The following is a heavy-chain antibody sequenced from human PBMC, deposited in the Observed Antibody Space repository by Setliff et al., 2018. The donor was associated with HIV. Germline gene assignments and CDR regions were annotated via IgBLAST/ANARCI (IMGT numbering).Heavy chain of an antibody. D-gene: IGHD2-15*01. Sequence: QSGGSLRLSCTGSGFTFSDYNMNWVRQTPGKGLEWISYISGTTNTIYYADSVKGRFTISRDNSKNSLYLQMSSLRDEDTAVYYCARDFRIIVPDVFDIWGRGTMVTVSS. CDR3: ARDFRIIVPDVFDI. J-gene: IGHJ3*02. CDR1: GFTFSDYN. V-gene: IGHV3-48*02. CDR2: ISGTTNTI.